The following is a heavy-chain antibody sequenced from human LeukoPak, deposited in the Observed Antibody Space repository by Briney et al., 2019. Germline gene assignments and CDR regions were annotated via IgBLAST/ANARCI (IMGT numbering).Heavy chain of an antibody. Sequence: ASVKLSCKASGYTFTSHDINWVRQAPGQGLEWMGWMNPNSGNTGYAQKFQGRVTITRNTSISTAYMELSSLRSEDTAVYYCARRGTKYYYYMDVWGKGTTVTVSS. V-gene: IGHV1-8*03. CDR3: ARRGTKYYYYMDV. CDR1: GYTFTSHD. CDR2: MNPNSGNT. J-gene: IGHJ6*03. D-gene: IGHD2-8*01.